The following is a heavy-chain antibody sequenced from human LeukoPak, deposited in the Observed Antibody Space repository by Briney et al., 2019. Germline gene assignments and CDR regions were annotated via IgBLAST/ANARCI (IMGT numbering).Heavy chain of an antibody. CDR2: ISSSSSYI. CDR1: GFTFSSYS. D-gene: IGHD4/OR15-4a*01. V-gene: IGHV3-21*01. Sequence: GGSLRLSCAASGFTFSSYSMNWVRQAPGKGLEWVSSISSSSSYIYYADSVKGRFTISRDNAKNSLYLQMNSLRAEDTAVYYCARDGRAMVALYYFDYWGQGTLVTVSS. CDR3: ARDGRAMVALYYFDY. J-gene: IGHJ4*02.